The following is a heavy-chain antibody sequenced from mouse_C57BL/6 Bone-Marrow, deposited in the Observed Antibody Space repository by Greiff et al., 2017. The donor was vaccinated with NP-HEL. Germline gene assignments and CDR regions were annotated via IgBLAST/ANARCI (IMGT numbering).Heavy chain of an antibody. CDR2: IRNKANGYTT. CDR3: ARYDWDDFDY. Sequence: EVHLVESGGGLVQPGGSLSLSCAASGFTFTDYYMSWVCQPPGKALEWLGFIRNKANGYTTEYSASVKGRFTISRDNSQSILYLQMNALRAEDSATYYCARYDWDDFDYWGQGTTLTVSS. D-gene: IGHD4-1*01. V-gene: IGHV7-3*01. CDR1: GFTFTDYY. J-gene: IGHJ2*01.